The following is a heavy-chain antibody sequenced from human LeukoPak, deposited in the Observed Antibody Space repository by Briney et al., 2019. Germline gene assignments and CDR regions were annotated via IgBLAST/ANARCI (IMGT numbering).Heavy chain of an antibody. CDR3: AREPRNVVVVPAAIGFDP. CDR1: GGSISSYY. V-gene: IGHV4-59*12. J-gene: IGHJ5*02. Sequence: SETLSLTCTVSGGSISSYYWSWIRQPPGKGLEWIGSIYHSGSTNYNPSLKSRVTISVDTSKNQFSLKLSSVTAADTAVYYCAREPRNVVVVPAAIGFDPWGQGTLVTVSS. CDR2: IYHSGST. D-gene: IGHD2-2*01.